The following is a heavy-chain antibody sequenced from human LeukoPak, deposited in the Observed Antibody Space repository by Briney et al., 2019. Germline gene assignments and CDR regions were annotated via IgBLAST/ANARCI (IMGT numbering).Heavy chain of an antibody. J-gene: IGHJ4*02. CDR2: INHSGST. CDR1: GGSFSGYY. D-gene: IGHD6-6*01. V-gene: IGHV4-34*01. Sequence: PSETLSLTCAVYGGSFSGYYWSWIRQPPGKGLEWIGEINHSGSTNYNPSLKSRATISVDTSKNQFSLKLSSVTAADTAVYYCAREGSSSFHWGQGTLVTVSS. CDR3: AREGSSSFH.